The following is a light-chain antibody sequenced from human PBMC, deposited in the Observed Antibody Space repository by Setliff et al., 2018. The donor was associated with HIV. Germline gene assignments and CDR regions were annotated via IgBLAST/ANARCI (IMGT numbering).Light chain of an antibody. J-gene: IGLJ1*01. CDR3: SSYTSSRLYV. Sequence: QSVLTQPASVSGSPGQSITISCTGTSSDVGGYNYVSWYQHHPGKAPKLMICEVSNRPSGVSNRFSGSKSGNTASLTISGLQADDEADYYCSSYTSSRLYVFGTGTKVTVL. CDR2: EVS. CDR1: SSDVGGYNY. V-gene: IGLV2-14*01.